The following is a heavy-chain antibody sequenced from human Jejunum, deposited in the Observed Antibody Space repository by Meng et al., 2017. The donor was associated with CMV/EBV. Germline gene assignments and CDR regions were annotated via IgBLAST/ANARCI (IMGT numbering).Heavy chain of an antibody. D-gene: IGHD3-22*01. CDR1: FTDFN. CDR3: GRVCDLYDSRGYFYDRSLDK. V-gene: IGHV1-2*02. Sequence: FTDFNVHWVRQAPGQGLEWMGWINPNSGATNYAQNFQGRVTMTSDTPITTAYMELSRLTSDDTAVYFCGRVCDLYDSRGYFYDRSLDKWGQGTLVTVSS. CDR2: INPNSGAT. J-gene: IGHJ4*02.